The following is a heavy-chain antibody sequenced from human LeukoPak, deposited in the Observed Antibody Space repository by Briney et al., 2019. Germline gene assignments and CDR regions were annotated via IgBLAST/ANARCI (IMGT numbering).Heavy chain of an antibody. CDR1: GFTFSDYY. J-gene: IGHJ4*02. V-gene: IGHV3-30*01. CDR2: ISYDGSNK. D-gene: IGHD3-16*02. CDR3: ARDMRLYDY. Sequence: GGSLRLSCAASGFTFSDYYMSWIRQAPGKGLEWVAVISYDGSNKYYADSVKGRFTISRDNSKNTLYLQMNRLRAEDTAVYYCARDMRLYDYWGQGTLVTVSS.